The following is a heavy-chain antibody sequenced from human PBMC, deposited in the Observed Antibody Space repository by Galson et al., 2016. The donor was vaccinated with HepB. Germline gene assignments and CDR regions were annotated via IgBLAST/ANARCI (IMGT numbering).Heavy chain of an antibody. D-gene: IGHD2-2*02. Sequence: SLRLSCAASGFTVSSYYMSWVRQAPGKGLEWVSAISGRGGSTYYADSVKGRFTISRDNSEDTLYLQMSSLRAEDAAVYYCAQSTLKSPYTSSWYYFHYWGQGTLVTVSS. V-gene: IGHV3-23*01. CDR2: ISGRGGST. CDR1: GFTVSSYY. CDR3: AQSTLKSPYTSSWYYFHY. J-gene: IGHJ4*02.